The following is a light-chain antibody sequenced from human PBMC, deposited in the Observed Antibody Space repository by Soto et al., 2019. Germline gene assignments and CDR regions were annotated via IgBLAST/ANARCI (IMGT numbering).Light chain of an antibody. Sequence: QSALTQPPSASGTPGQRVTISCSGSSSNIGSNTVNWYQQLPGTAPKLLIYSNNQRPSGVPARFSGSKSGTSASLAISGLQSEDEADYYCAAWDDSLNGAVFGGGTQLTV. CDR3: AAWDDSLNGAV. J-gene: IGLJ7*01. CDR1: SSNIGSNT. V-gene: IGLV1-44*01. CDR2: SNN.